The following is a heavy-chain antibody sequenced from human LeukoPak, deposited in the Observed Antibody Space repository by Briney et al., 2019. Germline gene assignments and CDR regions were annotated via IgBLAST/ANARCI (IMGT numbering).Heavy chain of an antibody. CDR3: AKIGDSGWFPDY. CDR1: GYTFTGYY. V-gene: IGHV1-2*02. D-gene: IGHD6-19*01. Sequence: ASVKVSCKASGYTFTGYYMHWVRQAPGQGLEWMGWINPNSGGTNSAQKFQGRVTMTRDTSIGTAYVELSSLRSDDTAVYYCAKIGDSGWFPDYWGQGTLVTVSS. CDR2: INPNSGGT. J-gene: IGHJ4*02.